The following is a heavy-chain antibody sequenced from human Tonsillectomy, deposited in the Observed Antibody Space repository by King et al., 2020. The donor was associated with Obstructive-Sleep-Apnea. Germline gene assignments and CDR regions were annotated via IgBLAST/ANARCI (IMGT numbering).Heavy chain of an antibody. CDR2: IYYSGST. CDR1: GGSVSSGSYY. D-gene: IGHD1-14*01. J-gene: IGHJ4*02. V-gene: IGHV4-61*01. Sequence: VQLQESGPGLVKPSETLSLTCTVSGGSVSSGSYYWSWIRQPPGKGLEWIGYIYYSGSTNYNPSLKSRVTISVDTSKNQFSLKLSSVTAADPAVYYFAREPVPERPGGLYYFDYWGQGTLVTVSS. CDR3: AREPVPERPGGLYYFDY.